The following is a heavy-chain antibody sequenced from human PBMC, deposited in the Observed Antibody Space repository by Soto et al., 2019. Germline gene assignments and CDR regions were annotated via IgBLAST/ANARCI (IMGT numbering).Heavy chain of an antibody. V-gene: IGHV1-18*01. D-gene: IGHD3-3*01. CDR3: ARDANDFWSGYLCAFDI. Sequence: ASVKVSCKASGYTFTSYGISWVRQAPGQGLEWMGWISAYNGNTNYAQKLQGRVTTTTDTSTSTAYMELRSLRSDDTAVYYCARDANDFWSGYLCAFDIWGQGTMVTVSS. CDR2: ISAYNGNT. CDR1: GYTFTSYG. J-gene: IGHJ3*02.